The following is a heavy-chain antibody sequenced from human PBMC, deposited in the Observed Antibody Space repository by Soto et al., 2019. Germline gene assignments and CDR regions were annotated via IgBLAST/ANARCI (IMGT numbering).Heavy chain of an antibody. J-gene: IGHJ5*02. CDR1: GFTFSSYS. CDR2: ISSSSSYI. CDR3: ARDAECSGGSCYGWFDP. V-gene: IGHV3-21*01. Sequence: GGSLRLSCAASGFTFSSYSMNWGRQAPGKGLEWVSSISSSSSYIYYADSVEGRFTISRDNAKNSLYLQMNSLRAEDTAVYYCARDAECSGGSCYGWFDPWGQGTLVTVSS. D-gene: IGHD2-15*01.